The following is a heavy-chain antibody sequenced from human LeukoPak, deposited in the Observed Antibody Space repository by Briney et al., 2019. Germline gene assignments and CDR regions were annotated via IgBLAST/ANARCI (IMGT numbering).Heavy chain of an antibody. CDR3: AKGSSSSSGCPDC. J-gene: IGHJ4*02. V-gene: IGHV3-23*01. CDR2: ISGSGGNT. CDR1: GFTFSNYA. Sequence: GGSLRLSCAASGFTFSNYAMTWVRQAPGKGLEWVSSISGSGGNTDYADSVKGRFTISRDSSKNTLYLQLNSLRAEDTAVCYCAKGSSSSSGCPDCWGQGTLVTVSS. D-gene: IGHD6-6*01.